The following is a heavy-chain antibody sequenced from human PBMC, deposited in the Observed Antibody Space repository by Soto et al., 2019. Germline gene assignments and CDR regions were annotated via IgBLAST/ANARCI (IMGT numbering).Heavy chain of an antibody. CDR3: ARPSYSSSRYYGMDV. D-gene: IGHD6-6*01. J-gene: IGHJ6*02. CDR2: IYLVDSDT. Sequence: PGESLKISCKGSGYSFTSYWIGWVRQMPGKGLEWMGIIYLVDSDTRYSPSFEGQVTISANKSITTAYLQWSSLKASDTAMYYCARPSYSSSRYYGMDVWGQGTTVTVSS. V-gene: IGHV5-51*01. CDR1: GYSFTSYW.